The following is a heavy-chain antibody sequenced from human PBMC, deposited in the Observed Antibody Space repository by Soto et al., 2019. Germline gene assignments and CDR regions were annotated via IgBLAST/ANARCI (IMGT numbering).Heavy chain of an antibody. J-gene: IGHJ4*02. D-gene: IGHD1-26*01. CDR2: ISSLSSPR. Sequence: GGSLRLSCAASGFTFSGYSMNWVRQAPGKGLEWISYISSLSSPRYYAESVEGRFIISRDNAKNSLYLQMNSLRDEDTAVYFGAREDILGARSFDYWGQGTLVTVSS. V-gene: IGHV3-48*02. CDR3: AREDILGARSFDY. CDR1: GFTFSGYS.